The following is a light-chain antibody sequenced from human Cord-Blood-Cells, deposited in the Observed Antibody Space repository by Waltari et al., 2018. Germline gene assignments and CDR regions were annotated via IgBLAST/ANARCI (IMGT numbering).Light chain of an antibody. CDR3: CSYAGSSTWV. CDR2: EGS. CDR1: SMHVGCYNL. Sequence: QSALTQPASVAGSPGQSNTISCTGTSMHVGCYNLVSWYQQHPGKAPKRMIYEGSKRPSGVSNRFSGSKAGNTASLTISGLQAEDEADYYCCSYAGSSTWVFGGGTKLTVL. J-gene: IGLJ3*02. V-gene: IGLV2-23*01.